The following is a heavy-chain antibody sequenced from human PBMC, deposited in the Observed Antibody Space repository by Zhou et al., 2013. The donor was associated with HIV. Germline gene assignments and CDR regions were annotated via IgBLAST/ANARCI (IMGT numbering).Heavy chain of an antibody. J-gene: IGHJ4*02. D-gene: IGHD3-22*01. V-gene: IGHV1-69*12. CDR3: ARCYYDSSSCDY. Sequence: QVQLVQSGAEVKKPGSSVKVSCKASGGSFISYAISWVRQAPGQGLEWMGGIIPFFGTPNYAQKFQGRVAITAAESTSTAYLELSSLTSDDTAVYYCARCYYDSSSCDYWGQGTLVTVSS. CDR2: IIPFFGTP. CDR1: GGSFISYA.